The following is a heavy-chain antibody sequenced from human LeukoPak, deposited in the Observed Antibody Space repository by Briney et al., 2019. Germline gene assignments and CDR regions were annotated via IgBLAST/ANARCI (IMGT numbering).Heavy chain of an antibody. Sequence: SETLSLTCAVYGGSFSGYYWSWIRQPPGKGLEWIGEINHSGSTNYNPSLKSRVTISVDTSKNQFSLKLSSVTAADTAVYYCARGYSFAVVRFDPWGQGTLVTVSS. V-gene: IGHV4-34*01. CDR3: ARGYSFAVVRFDP. CDR1: GGSFSGYY. J-gene: IGHJ5*02. D-gene: IGHD3-3*01. CDR2: INHSGST.